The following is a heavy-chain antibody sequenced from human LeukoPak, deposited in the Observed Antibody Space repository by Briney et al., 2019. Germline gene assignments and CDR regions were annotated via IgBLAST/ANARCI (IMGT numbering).Heavy chain of an antibody. J-gene: IGHJ4*02. V-gene: IGHV4-34*01. Sequence: SETLSLTCAVYGGSFSGYYWSWIRQPPGKGLEWIGEIYHSGSTNYNPSLKSRVSMSVDKSKNQFSLKLSSVTAADTAVYYCARFPSYGSGYDYSDYWGQGTLVTVSS. CDR2: IYHSGST. CDR1: GGSFSGYY. D-gene: IGHD3-10*01. CDR3: ARFPSYGSGYDYSDY.